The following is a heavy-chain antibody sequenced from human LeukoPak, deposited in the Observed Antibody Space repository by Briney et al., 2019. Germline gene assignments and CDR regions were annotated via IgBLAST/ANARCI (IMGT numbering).Heavy chain of an antibody. CDR2: IYPRDGST. Sequence: ASVKVSCKTSGYAFTDYYVHWVRQAPGLGLEWMGMIYPRDGSTSYAQKFQGRITVTRDTSTSTVHMELSGLRSEDTAVYYCARDQEGFDYWGQGTLVTVSS. CDR3: ARDQEGFDY. CDR1: GYAFTDYY. V-gene: IGHV1-46*01. J-gene: IGHJ4*02.